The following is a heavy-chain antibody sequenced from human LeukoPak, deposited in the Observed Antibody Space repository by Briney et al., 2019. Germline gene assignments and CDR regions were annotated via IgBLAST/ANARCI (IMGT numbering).Heavy chain of an antibody. J-gene: IGHJ4*02. D-gene: IGHD3-3*01. CDR2: ISSNGGST. V-gene: IGHV3-64*01. CDR3: ARGGGYDFWSGYYYYFDY. CDR1: GFTFGSYA. Sequence: GGSLRLSCAASGFTFGSYAMHWVRQAPGKGLEYVSAISSNGGSTYYANSVKGRFTISRDNSKNTLYLQMGSLRAEDMAVYYCARGGGYDFWSGYYYYFDYWGQGTLVTVSS.